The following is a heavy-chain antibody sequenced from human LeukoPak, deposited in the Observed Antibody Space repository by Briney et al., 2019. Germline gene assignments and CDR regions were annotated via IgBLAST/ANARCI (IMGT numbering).Heavy chain of an antibody. Sequence: EPGGSLRLPCAASGFTFSSYSMNWVRQAPGKGLEWVSSISSSSSYIYYADSVKGRFTISRDNAKNSLYLQMNSLRTEDTAVYYCVRDGSSWGNFDYWGQGTLVSVSS. V-gene: IGHV3-21*01. CDR1: GFTFSSYS. J-gene: IGHJ4*02. CDR2: ISSSSSYI. CDR3: VRDGSSWGNFDY. D-gene: IGHD7-27*01.